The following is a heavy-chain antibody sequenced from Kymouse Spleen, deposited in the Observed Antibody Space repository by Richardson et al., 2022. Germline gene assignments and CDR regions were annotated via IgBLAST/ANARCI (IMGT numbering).Heavy chain of an antibody. Sequence: EVQLVESGGGLVQPGGSLRLSCAASGFTFSSYAMSWVRQAPGKGLEWVSAISGSGGSTYYADSVKGRFTISRDNSKNTLYLQMNSLRAEDTAVYYCAKDGGLVRGVIPYYYYYYGMDVWGQGTTVTVSS. CDR1: GFTFSSYA. J-gene: IGHJ6*02. V-gene: IGHV3-23*04. CDR2: ISGSGGST. CDR3: AKDGGLVRGVIPYYYYYYGMDV. D-gene: IGHD3-10*01.